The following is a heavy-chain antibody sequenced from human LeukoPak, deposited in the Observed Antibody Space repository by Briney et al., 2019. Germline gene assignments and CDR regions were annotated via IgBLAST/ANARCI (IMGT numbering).Heavy chain of an antibody. V-gene: IGHV3-21*01. CDR2: ITSSSTYM. CDR1: GFTFSTYN. CDR3: ARDRDYDILTGYYGDY. J-gene: IGHJ4*02. Sequence: GGSLRLSCAASGFTFSTYNMNWVRQVPGKGLEWVSSITSSSTYMFYADSVKGRFTISRDNAQNSLYLQMNSLRAEDTAVYYCARDRDYDILTGYYGDYWGQGTLVTVSS. D-gene: IGHD3-9*01.